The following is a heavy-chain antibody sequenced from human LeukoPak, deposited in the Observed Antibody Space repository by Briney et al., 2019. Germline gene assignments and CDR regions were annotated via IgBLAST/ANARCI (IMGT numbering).Heavy chain of an antibody. CDR3: ATVSYGSGSLDY. CDR1: GGSISSYY. D-gene: IGHD3-10*01. V-gene: IGHV4-59*01. Sequence: SETLSLTCTVSGGSISSYYWSWIRQPPGKGLEWIGYIYYSGSTNYNPSLKSRVTISVDTSKNQLSLKLSSVTAADTAVYYCATVSYGSGSLDYWGQGTLVTVSS. CDR2: IYYSGST. J-gene: IGHJ4*02.